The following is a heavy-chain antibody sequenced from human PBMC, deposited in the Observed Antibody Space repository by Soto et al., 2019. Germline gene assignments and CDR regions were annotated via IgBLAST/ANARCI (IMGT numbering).Heavy chain of an antibody. Sequence: SETLSLTCAVSGGSISSSNWWSWIRQPPGRGLEWIGEIYHSGSTNYNPSLKSRVTISVDKSKNQFSLKLSSVTAADTAVYYCARVQLVRGVYYYGMVVWGQGTTVTVSS. CDR2: IYHSGST. CDR1: GGSISSSNW. V-gene: IGHV4-4*02. CDR3: ARVQLVRGVYYYGMVV. J-gene: IGHJ6*02. D-gene: IGHD6-6*01.